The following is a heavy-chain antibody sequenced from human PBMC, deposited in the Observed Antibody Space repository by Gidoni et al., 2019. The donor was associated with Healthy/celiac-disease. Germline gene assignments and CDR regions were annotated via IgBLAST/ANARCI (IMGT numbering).Heavy chain of an antibody. J-gene: IGHJ5*02. Sequence: QVQLVQSGAEVKKPGASVKVSCKASGYTFTSYELNWVRQATGQGLEWMGWMNPNSGNTGYAQKFQGRVTMTRNTSISTAYMERSSLRSEDTAVYYCARVPWGYCSGGSCYSGSSWFDPWGQGTLVTVSS. CDR1: GYTFTSYE. V-gene: IGHV1-8*01. CDR3: ARVPWGYCSGGSCYSGSSWFDP. D-gene: IGHD2-15*01. CDR2: MNPNSGNT.